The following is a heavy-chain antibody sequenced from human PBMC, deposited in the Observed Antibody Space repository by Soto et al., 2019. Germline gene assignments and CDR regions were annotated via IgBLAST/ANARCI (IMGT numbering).Heavy chain of an antibody. CDR3: ARSPTVRGVISGMDV. D-gene: IGHD3-10*01. V-gene: IGHV4-30-4*01. CDR1: GGSISSGIHY. Sequence: SETLSLTCTVSGGSISSGIHYWSWIRQPPGKGLEWIGYIYYSGTTYYNPSLKTRVAISVDTSKNQFSLKLSSVTAADTAVYYCARSPTVRGVISGMDVWGQGTPVTVSS. CDR2: IYYSGTT. J-gene: IGHJ6*02.